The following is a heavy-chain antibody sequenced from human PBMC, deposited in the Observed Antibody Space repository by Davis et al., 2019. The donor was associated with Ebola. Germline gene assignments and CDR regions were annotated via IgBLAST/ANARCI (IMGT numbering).Heavy chain of an antibody. J-gene: IGHJ6*02. D-gene: IGHD3-3*01. CDR1: GGSFSGYY. CDR2: IYYSGST. CDR3: AKTARYDFWSGSYGMDV. Sequence: PSETLSLTCAVYGGSFSGYYWGWIRQPPGKGLEWIGSIYYSGSTYYNPSLKSRVTISVDTSKNQFSLKLSSVTAADTAVYYCAKTARYDFWSGSYGMDVWGQGTTVTVSS. V-gene: IGHV4-39*01.